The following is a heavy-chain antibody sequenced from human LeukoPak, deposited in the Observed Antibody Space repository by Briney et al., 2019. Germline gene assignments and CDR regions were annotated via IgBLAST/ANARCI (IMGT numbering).Heavy chain of an antibody. D-gene: IGHD3-22*01. CDR3: ARSDYYDSSGYFGTNLFYYYYGMDV. CDR2: MNPNSGNT. V-gene: IGHV1-8*01. Sequence: ASVEVSCKASGYTFTSYDINWVRQATGQGLEWMGWMNPNSGNTGYAQRFQGRVTMTRNTSISTAYMELSSLRSEDTAVYYCARSDYYDSSGYFGTNLFYYYYGMDVWGQGTTVTVSS. CDR1: GYTFTSYD. J-gene: IGHJ6*02.